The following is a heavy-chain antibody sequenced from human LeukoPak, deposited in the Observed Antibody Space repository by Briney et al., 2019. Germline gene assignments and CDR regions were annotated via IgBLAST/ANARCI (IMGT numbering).Heavy chain of an antibody. V-gene: IGHV3-23*01. CDR1: GFTFTTYW. J-gene: IGHJ4*02. CDR3: AKDVDNGDYVVY. D-gene: IGHD4-17*01. CDR2: ISGSGGST. Sequence: GGSLRLSCAASGFTFTTYWMSWVRQAPGKGLEWVSAISGSGGSTYYADSVKGRFTISRDNAKNSLYLQMNSLRAEDTAVYYCAKDVDNGDYVVYWGQGTLVTVSS.